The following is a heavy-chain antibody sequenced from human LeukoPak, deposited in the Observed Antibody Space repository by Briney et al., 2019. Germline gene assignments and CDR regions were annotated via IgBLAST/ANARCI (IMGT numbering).Heavy chain of an antibody. Sequence: SETLSLTCIVSGDSISSYYWSWIRQPAGKGLEWIGRFYTSGSTNYNPSLKSRVTMSVDTSQNQFSLKLSSVTAADTAVYYCAREALIEGFYYYMDVWGKGTTVTVSS. CDR1: GDSISSYY. J-gene: IGHJ6*03. CDR3: AREALIEGFYYYMDV. CDR2: FYTSGST. D-gene: IGHD3-22*01. V-gene: IGHV4-4*07.